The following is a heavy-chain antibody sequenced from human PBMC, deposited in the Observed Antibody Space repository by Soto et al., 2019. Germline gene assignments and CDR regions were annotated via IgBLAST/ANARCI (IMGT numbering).Heavy chain of an antibody. CDR3: ARIATSGTLYWFDP. D-gene: IGHD6-13*01. Sequence: AAVKVSCKASGYAFSNNDISWVRQSTGQGLEWMGWMNPNSGNGGYAQKFQGRVTMTRDTSTSTAYMELGSLASDDTAIYYCARIATSGTLYWFDPWGQGTLVTVSS. J-gene: IGHJ5*02. CDR1: GYAFSNND. V-gene: IGHV1-8*01. CDR2: MNPNSGNG.